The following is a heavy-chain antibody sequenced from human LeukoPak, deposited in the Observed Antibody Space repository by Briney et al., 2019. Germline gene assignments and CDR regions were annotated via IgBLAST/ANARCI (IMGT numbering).Heavy chain of an antibody. CDR2: INHSGST. CDR3: ARGRWNIVVVVAATGVNWFDP. D-gene: IGHD2-15*01. J-gene: IGHJ5*02. CDR1: GGSFSGYY. V-gene: IGHV4-34*01. Sequence: SETLSLTCAVYGGSFSGYYWSWIRQPPGKGLEWIGEINHSGSTNYSPSLKSRVTISVDTSKNQFSLKLSSVTAADTAVYYCARGRWNIVVVVAATGVNWFDPWGQGTLVTVSS.